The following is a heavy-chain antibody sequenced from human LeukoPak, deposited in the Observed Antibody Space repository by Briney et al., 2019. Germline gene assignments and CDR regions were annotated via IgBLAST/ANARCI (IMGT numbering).Heavy chain of an antibody. J-gene: IGHJ6*03. D-gene: IGHD2-15*01. V-gene: IGHV4-34*01. Sequence: SETLSLTCAVYGGSFSGYYWSWIRQPPGKGLEWSGEINHSGSTNYNPSLKSRVTISVDTSKNQFSLKLSSVTAADTAVYYCARGRREKTGYCSGGSCFRTNYYYYMDVWGKGTTVTVSS. CDR1: GGSFSGYY. CDR3: ARGRREKTGYCSGGSCFRTNYYYYMDV. CDR2: INHSGST.